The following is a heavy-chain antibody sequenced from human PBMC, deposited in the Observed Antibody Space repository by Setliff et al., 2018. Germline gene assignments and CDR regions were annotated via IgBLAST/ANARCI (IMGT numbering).Heavy chain of an antibody. V-gene: IGHV5-51*01. J-gene: IGHJ4*01. CDR2: IYPGDSET. Sequence: PGESLKISCQGSGYTFAWHWIAWVRQVPGKGLEWMAIIYPGDSETRYNPSFQGQVTISADKSINAAYLQWSSLKASDTAIYFCARRTGFAVAGFDYWGRGTLVTVPQ. CDR3: ARRTGFAVAGFDY. CDR1: GYTFAWHW. D-gene: IGHD6-19*01.